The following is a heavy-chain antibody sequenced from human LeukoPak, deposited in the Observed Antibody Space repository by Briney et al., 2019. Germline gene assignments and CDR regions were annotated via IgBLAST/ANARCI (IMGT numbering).Heavy chain of an antibody. CDR2: IYHNVDT. V-gene: IGHV4-30-4*08. Sequence: SETLSLTCIVSGGSIISGDYYWTWIRQPPGKGLEWIGYIYHNVDTFYNPSLRSRISISVDTSKNQFSLKLSSVTAADTAVYYCARAGVVPAAINRAFDIWGQGSLVTVSS. J-gene: IGHJ3*02. D-gene: IGHD2-2*02. CDR1: GGSIISGDYY. CDR3: ARAGVVPAAINRAFDI.